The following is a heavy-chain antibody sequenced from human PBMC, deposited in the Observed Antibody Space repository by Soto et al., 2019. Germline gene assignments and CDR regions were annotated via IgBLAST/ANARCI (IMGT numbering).Heavy chain of an antibody. D-gene: IGHD3-9*01. V-gene: IGHV4-39*01. Sequence: PSETLSLTCSVSDDXIYSDKYYWGWIRQPPGKGLEWIGSIYYRGNAYYNPSLQTRVTISLDKSKSQFSLKLNSVTAADSAVYFCARLEGLAIISHYFDFWGPGALVTVSS. CDR2: IYYRGNA. CDR3: ARLEGLAIISHYFDF. J-gene: IGHJ4*02. CDR1: DDXIYSDKYY.